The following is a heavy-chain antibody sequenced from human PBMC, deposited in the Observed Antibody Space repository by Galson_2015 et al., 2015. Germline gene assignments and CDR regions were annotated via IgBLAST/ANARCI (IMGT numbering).Heavy chain of an antibody. J-gene: IGHJ4*02. Sequence: SLRLSCAASGFTFSSYAMHWVRQAPGKGLEWVAVISYDGSNKYYADSVKGRFTISRDNSKNTLYLQMNSLRAEDTAVYYCARDGSPPRWFGSYFDYWGQGTLVTVSS. CDR2: ISYDGSNK. D-gene: IGHD3-10*01. CDR3: ARDGSPPRWFGSYFDY. CDR1: GFTFSSYA. V-gene: IGHV3-30-3*01.